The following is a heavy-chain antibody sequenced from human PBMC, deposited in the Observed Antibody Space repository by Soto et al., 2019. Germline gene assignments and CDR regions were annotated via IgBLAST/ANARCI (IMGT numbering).Heavy chain of an antibody. V-gene: IGHV3-33*01. CDR1: GFSFNSYG. CDR2: VWYDGSNK. J-gene: IGHJ4*02. D-gene: IGHD4-17*01. Sequence: PGGSLRLSCAASGFSFNSYGMHWVRQAPGKGLEWVAIVWYDGSNKYYPDSVKGRFTISRDNSKNTVYLQMNSLRVEDTAVYYCARDPGDYYFDYWGQGTLVTVSS. CDR3: ARDPGDYYFDY.